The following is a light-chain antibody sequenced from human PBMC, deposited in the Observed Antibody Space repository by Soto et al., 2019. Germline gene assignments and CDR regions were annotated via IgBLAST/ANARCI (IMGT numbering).Light chain of an antibody. CDR3: KQYGSSIT. J-gene: IGKJ5*01. V-gene: IGKV3-20*01. Sequence: IVMPRSPATLSVSPFERSVLSGSASQSVSSNLAGYQHKPGQAPRLLIYGTSSRATGIPDRFSGSGSGTDFTLTISRLEPEDFAVYYCKQYGSSITFGQGTQLEIK. CDR2: GTS. CDR1: QSVSSN.